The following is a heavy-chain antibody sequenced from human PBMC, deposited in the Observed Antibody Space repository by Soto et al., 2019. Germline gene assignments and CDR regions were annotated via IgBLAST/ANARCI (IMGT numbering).Heavy chain of an antibody. J-gene: IGHJ1*01. Sequence: ASVKVSCKASGYTFTGYYMHWVRQAPGQGLEWMGWVNPNSGGTNYAQKFQGWVTMTRDTSISTAYMELSRLRSDDTAVYYCARGKGELAYCGGDCSEYFQHWGQGTLVTVS. D-gene: IGHD2-21*02. CDR3: ARGKGELAYCGGDCSEYFQH. CDR2: VNPNSGGT. V-gene: IGHV1-2*04. CDR1: GYTFTGYY.